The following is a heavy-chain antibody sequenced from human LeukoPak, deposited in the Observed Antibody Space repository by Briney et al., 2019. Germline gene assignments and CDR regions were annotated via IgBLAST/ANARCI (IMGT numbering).Heavy chain of an antibody. CDR2: ISGSGGST. Sequence: GGSLRLSCAASGFTFSTYAMSWVRQAPEKGLECVSGISGSGGSTYYADSVKGRFTISRDNSKNTLYLQMNSLRAEDTALYYCAKENTDEYTSSSYPNYYYYYMDVWGKGTTVTVSS. CDR1: GFTFSTYA. D-gene: IGHD6-13*01. J-gene: IGHJ6*03. CDR3: AKENTDEYTSSSYPNYYYYYMDV. V-gene: IGHV3-23*01.